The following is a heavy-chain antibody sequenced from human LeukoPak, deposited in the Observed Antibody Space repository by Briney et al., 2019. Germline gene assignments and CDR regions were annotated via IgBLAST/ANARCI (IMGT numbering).Heavy chain of an antibody. Sequence: GGSLRLSCAASGFTFSSYAMSWVRQAPGEGLEWVSAISGSGGSTYYADSVKGRFTISRDNSKNTLYLQMNSLRAEDTAVYYCAKGELLSSHFDYWGQGTLVTVSS. V-gene: IGHV3-23*01. D-gene: IGHD3-10*01. CDR2: ISGSGGST. CDR1: GFTFSSYA. CDR3: AKGELLSSHFDY. J-gene: IGHJ4*02.